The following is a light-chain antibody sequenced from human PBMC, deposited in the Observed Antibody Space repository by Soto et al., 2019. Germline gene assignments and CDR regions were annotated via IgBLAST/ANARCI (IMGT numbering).Light chain of an antibody. V-gene: IGLV2-14*03. CDR1: SSDVGGYNY. CDR3: SSYTSSTTFV. Sequence: QSVLAQPASVSGSTGQSITISCTGTSSDVGGYNYVSWYQQHPGKAPKLMISDVTNRPSGVSNRFSGSKSGNTASLTISGLQAEDEAEYYCSSYTSSTTFVFGTGTNVTVL. CDR2: DVT. J-gene: IGLJ1*01.